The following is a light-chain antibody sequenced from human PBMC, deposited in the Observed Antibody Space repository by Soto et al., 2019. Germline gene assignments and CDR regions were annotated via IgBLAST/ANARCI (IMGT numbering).Light chain of an antibody. CDR2: DVS. Sequence: QSALTQPASVSGSPGQSITISCTGTSSDVGTYNYVSWYQHHPGKAPKLMIYDVSYRPSGVSNRFSGSKSGNTASLTISGLQAEDEADYYCSSYTSSSTLLFGGGTKLTV. CDR3: SSYTSSSTLL. CDR1: SSDVGTYNY. J-gene: IGLJ2*01. V-gene: IGLV2-14*03.